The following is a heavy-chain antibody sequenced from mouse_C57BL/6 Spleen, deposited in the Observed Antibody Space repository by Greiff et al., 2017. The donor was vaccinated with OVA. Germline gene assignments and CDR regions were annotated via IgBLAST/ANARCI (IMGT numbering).Heavy chain of an antibody. CDR3: ARHSPYYAMDY. CDR2: ISGGGGNT. V-gene: IGHV5-9*01. Sequence: EVKVVESGGGLVKPGGSLKLSCAASGFTFSSYTMSWVRQTPEKRLEWVATISGGGGNTYYPDSVKGRFTISRDNAKNTLYLQMSSLRSEDTALYYCARHSPYYAMDYWGQGTSVTVSS. J-gene: IGHJ4*01. CDR1: GFTFSSYT. D-gene: IGHD6-2*01.